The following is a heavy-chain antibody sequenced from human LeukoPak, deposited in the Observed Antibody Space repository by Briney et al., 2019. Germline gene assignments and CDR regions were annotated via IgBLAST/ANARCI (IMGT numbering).Heavy chain of an antibody. Sequence: PSGTLSLTCAVSGGSISSNNWWGWVRQPPGKGLEWIGEIYHSGSPNYNPSLKSRVTISVDKSRNHFSLNLSSVTAVDTAVYYCARVNINNWHSCDYWGQGTLVIVSS. V-gene: IGHV4-4*02. D-gene: IGHD1-1*01. CDR2: IYHSGSP. J-gene: IGHJ4*02. CDR1: GGSISSNNW. CDR3: ARVNINNWHSCDY.